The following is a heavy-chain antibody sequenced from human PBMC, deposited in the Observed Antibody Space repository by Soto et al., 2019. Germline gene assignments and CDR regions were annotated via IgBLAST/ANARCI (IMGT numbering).Heavy chain of an antibody. CDR2: IYFRGNT. Sequence: QLQLQESGPGLVKPSETLSLTCNVSGVSIIDTSYYWGWIRQPPVKGLVWIGTIYFRGNTFYNPSLKSRLTISVDTSKNQISLRLTSVTAADTAVYYCARQGSYWGHGTLVAVSS. V-gene: IGHV4-39*01. CDR1: GVSIIDTSYY. J-gene: IGHJ4*01. CDR3: ARQGSY.